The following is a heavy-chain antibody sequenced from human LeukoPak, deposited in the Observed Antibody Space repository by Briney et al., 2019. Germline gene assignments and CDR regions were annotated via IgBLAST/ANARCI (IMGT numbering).Heavy chain of an antibody. J-gene: IGHJ3*02. Sequence: ASVKVSCKASGYTFTSYAMNWVRQAPGQGLEWMGWINTNTGNPTYAQGFTGRFVFSLDTSVSTAYLQISSLKAEDTAVYYCARDLGDSSGYYSDAFDIWGQGTMVTVSS. D-gene: IGHD3-22*01. CDR3: ARDLGDSSGYYSDAFDI. CDR1: GYTFTSYA. V-gene: IGHV7-4-1*02. CDR2: INTNTGNP.